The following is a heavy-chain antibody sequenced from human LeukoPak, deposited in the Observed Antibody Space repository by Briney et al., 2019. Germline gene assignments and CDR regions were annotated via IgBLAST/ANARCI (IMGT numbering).Heavy chain of an antibody. CDR1: GFTFSSYA. V-gene: IGHV3-23*01. CDR2: ISGSGGST. Sequence: GGSLRLSCAASGFTFSSYAMSWVRQAPGKGLEWVSAISGSGGSTYYADSVKGRFTISRNNSKNTLYLQMNSLRAEDTAVYYCAKNYGSSWYWSEGYWAQGTLVTVSS. D-gene: IGHD6-13*01. J-gene: IGHJ4*02. CDR3: AKNYGSSWYWSEGY.